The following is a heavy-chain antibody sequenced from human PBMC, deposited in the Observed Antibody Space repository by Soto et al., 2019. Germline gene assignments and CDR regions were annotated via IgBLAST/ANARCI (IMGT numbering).Heavy chain of an antibody. V-gene: IGHV1-8*01. CDR2: MNPNSGNT. D-gene: IGHD3-3*01. J-gene: IGHJ6*02. CDR1: GYTFTSYD. Sequence: GASVKVSCKASGYTFTSYDINWVRQATGQGLEWMGWMNPNSGNTGYAQKFQGRVTMTRNTSISTAYMELSSLRSEDTAVYYCARARLGVTIFGVVIKDYYGMDVWGQGTTVTVSS. CDR3: ARARLGVTIFGVVIKDYYGMDV.